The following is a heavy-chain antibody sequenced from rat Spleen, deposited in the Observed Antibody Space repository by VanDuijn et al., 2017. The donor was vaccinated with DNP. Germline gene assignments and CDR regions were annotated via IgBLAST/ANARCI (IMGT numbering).Heavy chain of an antibody. V-gene: IGHV5-7*01. J-gene: IGHJ2*01. CDR2: ISYDGSST. Sequence: EVQLVESGGGLVQPGRSLKFSCEVSGFTFSDYSMAWVRQAPKKGLEWVASISYDGSSTYYRDSVKGRFTISRDNAKTTLYLQMDSLRSEDTATYYCTRQRYGNYFDYWGQGVMVTVSS. CDR1: GFTFSDYS. D-gene: IGHD1-11*01. CDR3: TRQRYGNYFDY.